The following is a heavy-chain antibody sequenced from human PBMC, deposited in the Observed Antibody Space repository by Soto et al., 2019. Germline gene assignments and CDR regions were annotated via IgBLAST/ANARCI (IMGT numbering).Heavy chain of an antibody. J-gene: IGHJ3*02. D-gene: IGHD6-19*01. CDR3: AARSIQWLVLEEGAFDN. Sequence: PGGSLRLSCAASGFTFSSYGIHWVRQAPGKGLEWVAVIWYDGSNKYYADSVKGRFTISRDNSKNTLYLQMNSLRAEDTAVYYCAARSIQWLVLEEGAFDNWGQGTMVTVSS. CDR1: GFTFSSYG. CDR2: IWYDGSNK. V-gene: IGHV3-33*01.